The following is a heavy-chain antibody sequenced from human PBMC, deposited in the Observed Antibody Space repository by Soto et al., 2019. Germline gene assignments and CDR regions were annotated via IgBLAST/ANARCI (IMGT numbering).Heavy chain of an antibody. D-gene: IGHD2-15*01. CDR3: ARGPVAINFSYYNRMDV. CDR1: GGSFSGDY. J-gene: IGHJ6*04. CDR2: IKHTGYT. Sequence: QVQLQQWGAGLLRASETLSLTCAVSGGSFSGDYWCWIRQPPGTGLEWVGKIKHTGYTNYNSSLKSRITISVETSMNQSVLKLSSVTAAETAVYYCARGPVAINFSYYNRMDVWGEGTTGSVAS. V-gene: IGHV4-34*01.